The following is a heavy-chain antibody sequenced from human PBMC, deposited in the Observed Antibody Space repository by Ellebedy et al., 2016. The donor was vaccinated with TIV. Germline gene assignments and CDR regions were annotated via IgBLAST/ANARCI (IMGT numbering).Heavy chain of an antibody. D-gene: IGHD2-2*02. CDR1: GFTFDDYA. Sequence: GESLKISCAASGFTFDDYAMHWVRQAPGKGLEWVSLISGDGGSTYYADSVKGRFTVSRDNSKNSLFLQMNSLKTEDTAFYYCAILNQITPLPYLLAGMDVWGQGTTVTVSS. CDR3: AILNQITPLPYLLAGMDV. CDR2: ISGDGGST. J-gene: IGHJ6*02. V-gene: IGHV3-43*02.